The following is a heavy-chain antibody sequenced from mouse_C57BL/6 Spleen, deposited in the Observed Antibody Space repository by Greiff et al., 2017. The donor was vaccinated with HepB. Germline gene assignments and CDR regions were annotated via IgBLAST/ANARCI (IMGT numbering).Heavy chain of an antibody. CDR3: ARIPLYDCFDY. J-gene: IGHJ2*01. CDR1: GYTFTSYW. V-gene: IGHV1-53*01. D-gene: IGHD2-3*01. CDR2: INPSNGGT. Sequence: VQLQESGTELVKPGASVKLSCKASGYTFTSYWMHWVKQRPGQGLEWIGNINPSNGGTNYNEKFKSKATLTVDKSSSTAYMQLSSLTSEDSAVYYCARIPLYDCFDYWGQGTTLTVSS.